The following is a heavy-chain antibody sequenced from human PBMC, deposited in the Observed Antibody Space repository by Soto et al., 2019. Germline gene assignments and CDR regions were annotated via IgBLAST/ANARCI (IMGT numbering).Heavy chain of an antibody. CDR1: GGSISSSSYY. D-gene: IGHD6-19*01. CDR3: ARHGDKEWLVGCAFDI. CDR2: IYYSGST. J-gene: IGHJ3*02. V-gene: IGHV4-39*01. Sequence: QLQLQESGPGLVKPSETLSLTCTVSGGSISSSSYYWGWIRQPPGKGLEWIGSIYYSGSTYYNPSLKSRVTISVDTAKNQFSLKLSSVTAADTAVYYCARHGDKEWLVGCAFDIWGQGTMLTVSS.